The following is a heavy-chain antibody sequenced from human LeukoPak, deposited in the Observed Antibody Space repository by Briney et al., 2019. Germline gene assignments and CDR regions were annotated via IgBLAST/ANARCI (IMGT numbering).Heavy chain of an antibody. CDR2: IHPSGST. CDR3: ARGRSDYLRYYFDH. V-gene: IGHV4-4*07. J-gene: IGHJ4*02. Sequence: PSETLSLTCTVSGDSISSNYWSWIRQPAGKGLEWIARIHPSGSTDYNPSLESRVTISVDTSKNQFSLKLSSVTAADTAVYYCARGRSDYLRYYFDHWGQGTLVTVSS. CDR1: GDSISSNY. D-gene: IGHD3-22*01.